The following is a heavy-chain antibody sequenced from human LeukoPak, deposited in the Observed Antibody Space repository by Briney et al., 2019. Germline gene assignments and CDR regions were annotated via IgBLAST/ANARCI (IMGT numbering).Heavy chain of an antibody. CDR3: ARSTPIKGWYFDL. CDR1: GYSISSGYY. D-gene: IGHD3-9*01. Sequence: SETLSLTCTVSGYSISSGYYWGWIRQPPGKGLEWIGSIYHSGSTYYNPSLKSRVTISVDTSKNQFSLKLSSVTAADTAVYYCARSTPIKGWYFDLWGRGTLVTVSS. CDR2: IYHSGST. V-gene: IGHV4-38-2*02. J-gene: IGHJ2*01.